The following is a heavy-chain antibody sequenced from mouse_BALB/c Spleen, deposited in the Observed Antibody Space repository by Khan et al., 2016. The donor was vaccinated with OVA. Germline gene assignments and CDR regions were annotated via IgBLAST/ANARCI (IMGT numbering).Heavy chain of an antibody. Sequence: EVQLQESGPGLVKPSQSLSLTCTVTGYSITSDYAWNWIRQFPGNKLGWMGYISYSGSTSYNPSLKSRISITRDTSTNQSFLQLNSVTTEDTATYNVARAETIATEVATDFDYWGQGTTLTVSS. CDR3: ARAETIATEVATDFDY. CDR2: ISYSGST. J-gene: IGHJ2*01. CDR1: GYSITSDYA. V-gene: IGHV3-2*02. D-gene: IGHD1-1*01.